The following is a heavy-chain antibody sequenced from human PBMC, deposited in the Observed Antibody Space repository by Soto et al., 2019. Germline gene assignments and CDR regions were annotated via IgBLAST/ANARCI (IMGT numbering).Heavy chain of an antibody. CDR2: IIPIFGTA. D-gene: IGHD3-10*01. CDR3: ARVGVYGSGSYRAFDI. V-gene: IGHV1-69*13. CDR1: GGTFSSYA. J-gene: IGHJ3*02. Sequence: ASVKVSCKASGGTFSSYAISWVRQAPGQGLEWMGGIIPIFGTANYAQKFQGRVTITADESTSTAYMELSSLRSEDTAVYYCARVGVYGSGSYRAFDIWGQGTIVTVSS.